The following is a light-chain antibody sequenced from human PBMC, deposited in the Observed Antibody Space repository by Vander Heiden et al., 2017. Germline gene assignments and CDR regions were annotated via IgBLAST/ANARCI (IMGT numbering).Light chain of an antibody. CDR1: QSISNY. CDR3: QQSYSTPRIA. J-gene: IGKJ5*01. V-gene: IGKV1-39*01. Sequence: DIQMTQSPFSLSASVGDSVTITCRASQSISNYLNWYQQKPGKAPPLLIHAASSLQSGVPSRFSGSGSGTDFTLPISSLQPEDFATYYCQQSYSTPRIAFGQGTRLEIK. CDR2: AAS.